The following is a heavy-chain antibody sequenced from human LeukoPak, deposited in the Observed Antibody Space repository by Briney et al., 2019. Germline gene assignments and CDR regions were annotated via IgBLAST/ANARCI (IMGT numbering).Heavy chain of an antibody. Sequence: QPGGSLRLSCAASGFTFDDYAMHWVRQAPGKGLEWVSLISWDGGSTYYADSVKGRFTISRDNSKNSLYLQMNSLRAEDTALYYCAKDSGSSCYYSSFDYWGQGTLVTVSS. CDR2: ISWDGGST. CDR3: AKDSGSSCYYSSFDY. V-gene: IGHV3-43D*03. D-gene: IGHD3-22*01. J-gene: IGHJ4*02. CDR1: GFTFDDYA.